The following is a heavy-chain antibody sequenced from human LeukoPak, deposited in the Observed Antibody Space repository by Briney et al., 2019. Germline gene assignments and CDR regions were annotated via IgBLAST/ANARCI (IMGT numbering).Heavy chain of an antibody. D-gene: IGHD1-1*01. CDR3: ARDGSQGSLGWFDP. J-gene: IGHJ5*02. CDR1: GFIFSNYA. Sequence: GGSLRLSCAASGFIFSNYAMHWVRQAPGKGLEWVTFIRYDGSNKYYAESVKGRFTISRDNSKNTLYLQMNSLRAEDTAVYYCARDGSQGSLGWFDPWGQGTLVTVSS. CDR2: IRYDGSNK. V-gene: IGHV3-30*02.